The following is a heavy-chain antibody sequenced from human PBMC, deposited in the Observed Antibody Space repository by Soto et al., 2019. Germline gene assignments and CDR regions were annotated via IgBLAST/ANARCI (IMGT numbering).Heavy chain of an antibody. J-gene: IGHJ6*02. Sequence: SETLSLTCTVSGGSISGYYWSWIRQPPGKGLEWIGYMYKTGSTVYNPSFKSRVTISVDTSKNQFSLKLNSVTAADTAVYYCARDLWGYCGTDCYPLDVWGQGTTFTVS. D-gene: IGHD2-21*02. V-gene: IGHV4-59*01. CDR3: ARDLWGYCGTDCYPLDV. CDR1: GGSISGYY. CDR2: MYKTGST.